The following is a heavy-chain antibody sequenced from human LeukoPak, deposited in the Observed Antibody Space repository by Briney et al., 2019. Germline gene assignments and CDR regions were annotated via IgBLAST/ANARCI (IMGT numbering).Heavy chain of an antibody. V-gene: IGHV3-23*01. CDR2: ILGSGGNT. Sequence: GGSLRLSCAASGFTFSSYAMSWVRQAPGKGLEWVSAILGSGGNTYYADSVKGRFTISRDNSRNTLYLQMNSLRAEDTAVYYCAKGVRRSSDYSSPVDYWGQGTLVTVSS. CDR1: GFTFSSYA. J-gene: IGHJ4*02. CDR3: AKGVRRSSDYSSPVDY. D-gene: IGHD3-22*01.